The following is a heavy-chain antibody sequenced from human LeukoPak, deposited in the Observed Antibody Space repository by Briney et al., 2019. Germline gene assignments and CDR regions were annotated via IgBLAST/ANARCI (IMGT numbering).Heavy chain of an antibody. D-gene: IGHD1-26*01. J-gene: IGHJ4*02. CDR1: GGSISSHY. CDR2: MYYTGTT. V-gene: IGHV4-59*08. Sequence: SETLSLTCTVSGGSISSHYWSWIQQSPGKGLEWIGHMYYTGTTNYNPSLQSRVTISEDTSRKQFSLKLSSVTAADTAVYYCARHAGATTPFDSWGQGALVTVSS. CDR3: ARHAGATTPFDS.